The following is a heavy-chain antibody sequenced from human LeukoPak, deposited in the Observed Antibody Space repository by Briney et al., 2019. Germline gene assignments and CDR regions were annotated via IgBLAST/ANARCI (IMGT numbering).Heavy chain of an antibody. CDR2: INPNSGGT. J-gene: IGHJ4*02. CDR1: GYTFTGYY. V-gene: IGHV1-2*02. D-gene: IGHD3-10*01. Sequence: ASVKVPCKASGYTFTGYYMHWVRQAPGQGLEWMGWINPNSGGTNYAQKFQGRVTMTRDTSISTAYMELSRLRSDDTAVYYCARDPRGVRGADYFDYWGQGTLVTASS. CDR3: ARDPRGVRGADYFDY.